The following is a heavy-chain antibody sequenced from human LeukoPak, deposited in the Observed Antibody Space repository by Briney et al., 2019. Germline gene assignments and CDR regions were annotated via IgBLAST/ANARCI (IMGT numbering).Heavy chain of an antibody. V-gene: IGHV1-2*02. D-gene: IGHD6-6*01. Sequence: ASVKVSCKASGYTFTGHYMNWVRLAPAQGLEWMGWINPTGGTTYAQKFQDRVTMTRDTSINTAYMELSGLRSDDTAVYYCARDLGWSSSHWGQGTLVTVSS. CDR1: GYTFTGHY. CDR3: ARDLGWSSSH. CDR2: INPTGGT. J-gene: IGHJ4*02.